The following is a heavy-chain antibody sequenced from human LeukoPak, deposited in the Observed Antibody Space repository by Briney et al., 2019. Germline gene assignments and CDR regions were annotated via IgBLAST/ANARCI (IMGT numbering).Heavy chain of an antibody. D-gene: IGHD1-14*01. Sequence: PSETLSLTCTVSGDSFSYFYWSWIRQPPGKGLEWIGYIYNSGSTNYNPSLKSRVTISVDTSKNQFSLKLSSVTAADTAVYYCARAPGIKPRAFDIWGQGTMVTVSS. CDR3: ARAPGIKPRAFDI. CDR1: GDSFSYFY. CDR2: IYNSGST. V-gene: IGHV4-59*01. J-gene: IGHJ3*02.